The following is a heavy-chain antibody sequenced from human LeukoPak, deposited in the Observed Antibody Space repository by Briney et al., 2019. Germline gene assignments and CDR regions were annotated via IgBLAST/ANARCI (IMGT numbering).Heavy chain of an antibody. CDR3: AKAGTVGATFRMDY. J-gene: IGHJ4*02. Sequence: GGSLRLSCAASGFSFSSYGIHWVRQAPGKGLEWVSTIDDGGTNTYYADSVKGRFTISRDNSQNTLSLQMNSLRAEDTAIYYCAKAGTVGATFRMDYWGQGTLVTVSS. CDR1: GFSFSSYG. D-gene: IGHD1-26*01. CDR2: IDDGGTNT. V-gene: IGHV3-23*01.